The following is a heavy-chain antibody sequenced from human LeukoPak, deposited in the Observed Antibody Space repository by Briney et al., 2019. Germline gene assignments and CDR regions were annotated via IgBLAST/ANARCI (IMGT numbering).Heavy chain of an antibody. V-gene: IGHV4-59*11. CDR1: GGSISSHY. D-gene: IGHD2-15*01. CDR2: ISNSGST. Sequence: PSETLSLTCTVSGGSISSHYWTWIRQSPVKGLEWIGDISNSGSTSYNPSLKSRVTISIDTSKNQFSLKLSSVTAADTAVYYCGRDALVGYFSYYYMDVWGKGTTITVSS. J-gene: IGHJ6*03. CDR3: GRDALVGYFSYYYMDV.